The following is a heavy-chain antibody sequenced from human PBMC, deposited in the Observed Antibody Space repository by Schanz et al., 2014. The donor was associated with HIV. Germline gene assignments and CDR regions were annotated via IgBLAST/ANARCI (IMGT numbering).Heavy chain of an antibody. V-gene: IGHV3-33*06. CDR1: GFTFSSYG. J-gene: IGHJ4*02. CDR2: IWYDGKNR. D-gene: IGHD3-10*01. Sequence: QVQLVESGGGVVQPGRSLRLSCAASGFTFSSYGMHWVRQAPGKGLEWVAVIWYDGKNRDYADSVKGRFTISRDNSKNTVYLQMNSLRAEDTAVYYCAKGQRGMVRGDNDYWGQGTQVTVSS. CDR3: AKGQRGMVRGDNDY.